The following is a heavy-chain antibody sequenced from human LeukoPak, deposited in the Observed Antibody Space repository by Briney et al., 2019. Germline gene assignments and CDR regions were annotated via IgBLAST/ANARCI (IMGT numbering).Heavy chain of an antibody. D-gene: IGHD1-26*01. J-gene: IGHJ4*02. V-gene: IGHV4-39*07. CDR2: IYYSGST. Sequence: SETLSLTCTVSGGSISSSSYYWGWIRQPPGKGLEWIGSIYYSGSTYYNPSLKSRVTISVDTSKNQFSLKLSSVTAADTAVYYCARDLSGSYDSDYWGQGTLVTVSS. CDR3: ARDLSGSYDSDY. CDR1: GGSISSSSYY.